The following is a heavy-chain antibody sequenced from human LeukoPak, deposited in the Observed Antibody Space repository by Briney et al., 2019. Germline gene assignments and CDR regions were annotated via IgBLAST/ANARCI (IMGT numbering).Heavy chain of an antibody. D-gene: IGHD2-2*01. CDR2: IIPILGIA. V-gene: IGHV1-69*04. Sequence: SVKVACKASGRTFSSYAISWVRQAPGQGLEWMGRIIPILGIANYAQKFQGRVTITADKSTSTAYMELSSLRSEDTAVYYCARPNNIVVVPAALARDYYYGMDVWGQGTTVTVSS. CDR1: GRTFSSYA. CDR3: ARPNNIVVVPAALARDYYYGMDV. J-gene: IGHJ6*02.